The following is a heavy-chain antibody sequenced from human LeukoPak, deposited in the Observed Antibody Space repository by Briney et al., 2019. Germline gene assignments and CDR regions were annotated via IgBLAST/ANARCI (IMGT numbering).Heavy chain of an antibody. J-gene: IGHJ3*02. V-gene: IGHV4-61*02. D-gene: IGHD3-22*01. CDR3: ARGPYSYDSSGAFDI. CDR1: GDSISSGDYY. CDR2: ISSSGST. Sequence: SETLSLTCTVSGDSISSGDYYWSWIRQPAGKGLEWIGRISSSGSTNYNPSLKSRVTISVDTSKNQFSLKLSSVTAADTAVYFCARGPYSYDSSGAFDIWGQGAMVTVSS.